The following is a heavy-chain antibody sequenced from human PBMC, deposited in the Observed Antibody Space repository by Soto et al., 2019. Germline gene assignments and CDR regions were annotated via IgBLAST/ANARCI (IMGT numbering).Heavy chain of an antibody. V-gene: IGHV4-30-2*01. Sequence: PSETLSLTCAVSGGSISSGGYSWSWIRQPPGKGLEWIGYIYHSGSTYYNPSLKSRVTISVDRSKNQFSLKLSSVTAADTAVYYCARDGSGSYYNNWFDPWGQGTLVTVPQ. CDR1: GGSISSGGYS. CDR2: IYHSGST. CDR3: ARDGSGSYYNNWFDP. D-gene: IGHD3-10*01. J-gene: IGHJ5*02.